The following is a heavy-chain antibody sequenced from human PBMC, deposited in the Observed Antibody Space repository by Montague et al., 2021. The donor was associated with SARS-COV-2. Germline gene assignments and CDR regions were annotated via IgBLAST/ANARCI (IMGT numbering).Heavy chain of an antibody. D-gene: IGHD2-2*01. CDR1: GGSITSYF. CDR3: ECDCCTRTGCSCYSYGMDG. Sequence: SETLSLTCTVSGGSITSYFWCWVRQPPGTGLGRMGFVYYTGSSNSNPSXXNQIPISLDTSKSKFSLNLSSVTATDTAVYYYECDCCTRTGCSCYSYGMDGWGQGTTVTVSS. CDR2: VYYTGSS. V-gene: IGHV4-59*13. J-gene: IGHJ6*02.